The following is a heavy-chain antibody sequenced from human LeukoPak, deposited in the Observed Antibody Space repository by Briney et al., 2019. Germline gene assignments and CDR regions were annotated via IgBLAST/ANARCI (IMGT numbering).Heavy chain of an antibody. J-gene: IGHJ4*02. CDR2: ISSSSDYT. V-gene: IGHV3-11*06. CDR3: ARDPRYDSGAYTFDY. D-gene: IGHD3-22*01. Sequence: GGSLRLSCAASGFTFSDYYMSWIRQAPGKGLEWVSYISSSSDYTKYADSVKGRSTISRDNAKNSVFLRMNSLRAEDTAVYYCARDPRYDSGAYTFDYWGQGTLVTVSS. CDR1: GFTFSDYY.